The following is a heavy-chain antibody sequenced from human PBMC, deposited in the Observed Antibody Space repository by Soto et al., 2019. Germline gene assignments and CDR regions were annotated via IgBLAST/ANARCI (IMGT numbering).Heavy chain of an antibody. CDR2: IIPALGAA. CDR3: ARGGQQVVSVDY. V-gene: IGHV1-69*08. J-gene: IGHJ4*02. Sequence: QVHLVQSGAEVKKPGSSVKVSCKTSGGTISTYVINWVRQAPGQGLEWMGRIIPALGAADYAQKFQDRLTITADKSTSKAYMELSSLRADDTAVYYCARGGQQVVSVDYWGQGTLVAVSS. CDR1: GGTISTYV. D-gene: IGHD6-6*01.